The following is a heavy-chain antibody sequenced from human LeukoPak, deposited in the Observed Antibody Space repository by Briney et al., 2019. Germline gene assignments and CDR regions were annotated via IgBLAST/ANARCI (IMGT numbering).Heavy chain of an antibody. V-gene: IGHV4-4*07. D-gene: IGHD1-1*01. CDR2: FYTGGTN. CDR3: ARCRHGNCDYFDY. Sequence: PWETLSLTCTVSGGSFTSDYWSWSRQPAGKGHGWIGRFYTGGTNNSHTSLKSGVTTSAETSNTHFSLKLRSVTAATTAVYYCARCRHGNCDYFDYWGQGTLVTVSS. CDR1: GGSFTSDY. J-gene: IGHJ4*01.